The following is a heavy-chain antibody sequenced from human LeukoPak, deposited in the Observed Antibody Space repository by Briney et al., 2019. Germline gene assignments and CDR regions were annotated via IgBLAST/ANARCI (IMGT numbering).Heavy chain of an antibody. V-gene: IGHV3-30*03. D-gene: IGHD3-10*02. J-gene: IGHJ6*02. CDR1: GFTFSDSG. CDR3: ARDLHYYVAMDV. CDR2: ISYDGSNK. Sequence: PGRSLRHSCAAPGFTFSDSGMHWVRQAPGKGLEWAALISYDGSNKYYADSVKGRFTISRDNFGGMVFLQLNSLRVEDTALYYCARDLHYYVAMDVWGQGTTVTVSS.